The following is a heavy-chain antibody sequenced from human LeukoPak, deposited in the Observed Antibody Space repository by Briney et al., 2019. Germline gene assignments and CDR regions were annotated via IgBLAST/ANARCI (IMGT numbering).Heavy chain of an antibody. D-gene: IGHD6-19*01. Sequence: GESLKISCKGSGYSFRSYWISWVRQMPGKGLEWMRRIDPTDSYTDYSPSFEGHVTISVDRSITTAYLQWSSLKASDTAMYFCASSRAGTLKVHNWFDPWGQGSLVTVSS. CDR3: ASSRAGTLKVHNWFDP. CDR1: GYSFRSYW. CDR2: IDPTDSYT. J-gene: IGHJ5*02. V-gene: IGHV5-10-1*01.